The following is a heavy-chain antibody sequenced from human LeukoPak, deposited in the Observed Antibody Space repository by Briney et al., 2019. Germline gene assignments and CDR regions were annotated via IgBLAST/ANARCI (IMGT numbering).Heavy chain of an antibody. D-gene: IGHD3-22*01. CDR1: GGSIISDSYY. CDR3: ARRRYTSGYLDY. Sequence: SETLSLTCSVSGGSIISDSYYWNWIRQPAGKGLEWIGRMYTSGTTNYNPSLKSRVTISVDTSKNQFSLKLNSVTAADTAMYYCARRRYTSGYLDYWGQGTLVTVSS. CDR2: MYTSGTT. V-gene: IGHV4-61*02. J-gene: IGHJ4*02.